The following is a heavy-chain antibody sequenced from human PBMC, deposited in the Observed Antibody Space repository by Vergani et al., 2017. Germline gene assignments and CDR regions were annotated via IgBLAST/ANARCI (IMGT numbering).Heavy chain of an antibody. D-gene: IGHD3-3*01. CDR3: AREFYDFWSGYWLYYFDY. CDR1: GYTFTGYY. Sequence: QVQLVQSGAEVKKPGASVKVSCKASGYTFTGYYMHWVRQAPGQGLEWMGWINPNSGNTNYAQKLQGRVTMTTDTSTSTAYMELRSLRSDDTAVYYCAREFYDFWSGYWLYYFDYWGQGTLVTVSS. CDR2: INPNSGNT. V-gene: IGHV1-2*02. J-gene: IGHJ4*02.